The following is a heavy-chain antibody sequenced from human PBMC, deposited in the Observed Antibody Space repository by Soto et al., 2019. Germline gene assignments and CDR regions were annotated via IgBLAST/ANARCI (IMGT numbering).Heavy chain of an antibody. D-gene: IGHD6-19*01. CDR3: ARDLGWAFDS. CDR2: ISGGGRPI. Sequence: EVQLVESGGGSVQPGGSLRLSCAASGFTFSTFSMNWVRQAPGRGLEWISYISGGGRPISYADSVKGRFTISRDNAKNSLYLQMDSLTDEDTAVYYSARDLGWAFDSWSQGTLVTVSS. J-gene: IGHJ4*02. V-gene: IGHV3-48*02. CDR1: GFTFSTFS.